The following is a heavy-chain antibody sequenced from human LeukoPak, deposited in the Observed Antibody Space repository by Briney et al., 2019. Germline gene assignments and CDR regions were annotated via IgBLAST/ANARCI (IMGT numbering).Heavy chain of an antibody. Sequence: GGSLRLSCAASGFTVSSNYMSWVRQAPGKGLEWVSVIYSGGSTYYADSVKGRFTISRHNSKNTLYLQMNSLRAEDTAVYYCAREKPPYGYRDYFDYWGQGTLVTVSS. CDR2: IYSGGST. D-gene: IGHD5-24*01. V-gene: IGHV3-53*04. CDR1: GFTVSSNY. CDR3: AREKPPYGYRDYFDY. J-gene: IGHJ4*02.